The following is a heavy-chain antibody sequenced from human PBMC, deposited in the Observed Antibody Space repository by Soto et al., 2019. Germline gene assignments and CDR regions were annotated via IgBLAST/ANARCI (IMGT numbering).Heavy chain of an antibody. CDR2: MSADGRDK. J-gene: IGHJ4*02. CDR1: GFTFSAYP. Sequence: QVQLVESGGGVVQPGGSLRLSCVASGFTFSAYPMHWVRQAPDKGLEWVAVMSADGRDKFYADSVKGRFTISRDNSKNTLYLQINSLRPDDTGVYFCARDAPFHDYWGLGTLVTVSS. V-gene: IGHV3-30*04. CDR3: ARDAPFHDY.